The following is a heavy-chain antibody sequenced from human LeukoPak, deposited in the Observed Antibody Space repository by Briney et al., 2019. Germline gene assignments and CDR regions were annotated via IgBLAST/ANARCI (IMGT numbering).Heavy chain of an antibody. Sequence: SETLSLTCTVSGGSITSYYWSWIRQPPGKGLEWIGYIYYSGSTNYNPSLKSRVTISVDTSKNQFSLKLSSVTAADTAVYYCARDSGNWFDPWGQGTLVTVSS. CDR3: ARDSGNWFDP. CDR2: IYYSGST. D-gene: IGHD1-26*01. CDR1: GGSITSYY. V-gene: IGHV4-59*01. J-gene: IGHJ5*02.